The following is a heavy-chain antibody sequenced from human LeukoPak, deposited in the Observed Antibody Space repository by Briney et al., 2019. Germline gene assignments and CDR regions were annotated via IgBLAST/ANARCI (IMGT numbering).Heavy chain of an antibody. CDR1: GDSISSSY. CDR2: ISASGNT. V-gene: IGHV4-4*09. D-gene: IGHD1-20*01. J-gene: IGHJ4*02. Sequence: PSETLSLTCTVSGDSISSSYWYWIRQTPGKGLEWIGYISASGNTNYNPSLKSRIIISVDMSKNQFSLKLSSVTAADTAVYYCARLIPGTTGLRKNYFDYWGQGTLVTVSS. CDR3: ARLIPGTTGLRKNYFDY.